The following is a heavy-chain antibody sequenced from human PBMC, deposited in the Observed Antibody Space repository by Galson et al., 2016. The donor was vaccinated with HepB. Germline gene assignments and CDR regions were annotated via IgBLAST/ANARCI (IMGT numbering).Heavy chain of an antibody. V-gene: IGHV2-5*02. CDR1: GFSLATSGVG. Sequence: PALVKPTQTLTLTCTVSGFSLATSGVGVGWIRQTPGKALEWLGHIYWDGDKRYSPSLKTRLTITRDPSKNQVALTMTNMDPSDTGTYYCAHRALGAGGLVWFDPWGQGIRVTVSS. J-gene: IGHJ5*02. CDR3: AHRALGAGGLVWFDP. CDR2: IYWDGDK. D-gene: IGHD3-10*01.